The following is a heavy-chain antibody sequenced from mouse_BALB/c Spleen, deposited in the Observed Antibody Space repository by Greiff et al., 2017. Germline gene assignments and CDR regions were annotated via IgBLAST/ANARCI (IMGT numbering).Heavy chain of an antibody. D-gene: IGHD2-4*01. J-gene: IGHJ2*01. CDR1: GFNIKDTY. CDR2: IDPANGNT. Sequence: EVKLQQSGAELVKPGASVKLSCTASGFNIKDTYMHWVKQRPEQGLEWIGRIDPANGNTKYDPKFQGKATITADTSSNTAYLQLSSLTSEDTAVYYCARSTMITTTTLDYWGQGTTLTVSS. V-gene: IGHV14-3*02. CDR3: ARSTMITTTTLDY.